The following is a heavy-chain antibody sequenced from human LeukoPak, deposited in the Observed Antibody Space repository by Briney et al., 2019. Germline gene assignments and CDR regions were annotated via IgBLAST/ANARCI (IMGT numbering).Heavy chain of an antibody. D-gene: IGHD3-22*01. CDR1: GVSISSYY. Sequence: SETLSLTCTVSGVSISSYYWSWIRQPPGKGLEWIGYIYYSGSTNYNPSLKSRVTISVDTSKNQFSLKLSSVTAADTAVYYCARGSDYYYDSSGYNLDYWGQGTLVTVSS. CDR3: ARGSDYYYDSSGYNLDY. J-gene: IGHJ4*02. CDR2: IYYSGST. V-gene: IGHV4-59*01.